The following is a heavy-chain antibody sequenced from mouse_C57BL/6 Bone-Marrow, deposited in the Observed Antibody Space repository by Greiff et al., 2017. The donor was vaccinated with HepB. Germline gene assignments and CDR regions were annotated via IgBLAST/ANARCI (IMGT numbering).Heavy chain of an antibody. CDR1: GFTFSSYG. CDR2: ISSGGSYT. V-gene: IGHV5-6*01. Sequence: EVKLVESGGDLVKPGGSLKLSCAASGFTFSSYGMSWVRQTPDKRLEWVANISSGGSYTYYPDSVKGRFTITRDNAKNTLYLKMSSLKSEDTSMYNSARHGDLYAMDYWGQGTSVTVSS. D-gene: IGHD2-13*01. J-gene: IGHJ4*01. CDR3: ARHGDLYAMDY.